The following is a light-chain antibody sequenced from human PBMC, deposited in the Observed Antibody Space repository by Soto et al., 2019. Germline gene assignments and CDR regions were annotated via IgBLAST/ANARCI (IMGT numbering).Light chain of an antibody. J-gene: IGLJ2*01. Sequence: QSALTQPASVSGSPGQSITISCTGTSSDVGGYSYVSWYQQHPGKAPKLMIYEVSNRPSGVSSRFSGSKSGNSASLTISGLQAEDEADYYCSSYTTISTVVFGGGTQLTVL. V-gene: IGLV2-14*01. CDR1: SSDVGGYSY. CDR3: SSYTTISTVV. CDR2: EVS.